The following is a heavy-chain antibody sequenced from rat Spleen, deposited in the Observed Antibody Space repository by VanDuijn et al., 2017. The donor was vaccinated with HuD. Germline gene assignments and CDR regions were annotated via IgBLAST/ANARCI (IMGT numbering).Heavy chain of an antibody. CDR1: GHSISSGYR. CDR2: INSAGST. J-gene: IGHJ2*01. CDR3: ARSDGTHYYLPFAN. V-gene: IGHV3-3*01. D-gene: IGHD1-12*02. Sequence: EVQLQESGPGLVKPSQSLSLTCSVTGHSISSGYRWNWIRKFPGNELEWMGYINSAGSTIYNPSLQSRISITRDTARNPFFLPVNSVTTEDTATYYCARSDGTHYYLPFANWGQGVMVTVSS.